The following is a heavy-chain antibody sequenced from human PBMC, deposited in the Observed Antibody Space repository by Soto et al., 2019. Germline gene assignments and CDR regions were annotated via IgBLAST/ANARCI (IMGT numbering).Heavy chain of an antibody. J-gene: IGHJ5*02. V-gene: IGHV1-18*04. CDR1: GYTFTTYD. CDR2: ISAYKGNT. CDR3: ARDPHEYWTSYWFDP. D-gene: IGHD3-3*01. Sequence: ASVKVSCKTSGYTFTTYDIRWVRQAPGRGLEWMGWISAYKGNTNYAQKFQGRVTMTTDASTSTAYMELRSLRSDDTAVYYCARDPHEYWTSYWFDPWGQGTLVTVSS.